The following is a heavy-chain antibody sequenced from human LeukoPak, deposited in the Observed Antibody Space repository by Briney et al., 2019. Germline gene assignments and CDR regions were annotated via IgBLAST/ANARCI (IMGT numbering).Heavy chain of an antibody. D-gene: IGHD5-18*01. Sequence: GGSLRLSCAASGFTFSSYEMNWVRQAPGKGLEWVANIKQDGSEKYYVDSVKGRFTISRDNDKNSLYLQMNSLRAEDTAVYYCASLVPHSYDRGYYYYMDVWGKGTTVTISS. CDR1: GFTFSSYE. CDR2: IKQDGSEK. J-gene: IGHJ6*03. V-gene: IGHV3-7*01. CDR3: ASLVPHSYDRGYYYYMDV.